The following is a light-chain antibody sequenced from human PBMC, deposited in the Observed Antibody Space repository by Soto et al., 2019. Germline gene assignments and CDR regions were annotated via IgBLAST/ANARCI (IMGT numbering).Light chain of an antibody. Sequence: EVVLTQSPGTLSLSPGERATLSCRASQSVNNNYLAWYQQTPGQAPRLLIYGASSRATGIPDRFSGSGSGTDFTLTISTLEPEDFAVYYCQQYGTTWWTFGQGTKVEIK. CDR1: QSVNNNY. V-gene: IGKV3-20*01. CDR2: GAS. J-gene: IGKJ1*01. CDR3: QQYGTTWWT.